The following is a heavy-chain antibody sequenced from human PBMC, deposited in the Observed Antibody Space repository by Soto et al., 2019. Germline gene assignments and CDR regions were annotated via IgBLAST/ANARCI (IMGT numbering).Heavy chain of an antibody. CDR1: GFTFSSYW. D-gene: IGHD3-3*01. J-gene: IGHJ6*03. CDR2: INSDGSST. Sequence: HPGGSLRLSCAASGFTFSSYWMHWVRQAPGKGLVWVSRINSDGSSTSYADSVKGRFTISRDNAKNTLYLQMNSLRAEDTAVYYCARVGYDFWSGYYYYYMDVWGKGTTVTVSS. CDR3: ARVGYDFWSGYYYYYMDV. V-gene: IGHV3-74*01.